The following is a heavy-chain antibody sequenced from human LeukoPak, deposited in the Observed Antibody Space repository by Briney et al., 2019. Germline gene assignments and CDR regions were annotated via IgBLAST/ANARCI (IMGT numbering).Heavy chain of an antibody. V-gene: IGHV3-43*02. J-gene: IGHJ5*02. CDR3: AKGVRSGTYYNCFDP. D-gene: IGHD1-26*01. CDR1: GFTVDDYA. Sequence: GGSLRLSCVASGFTVDDYALHWVRQAPGKGLEWISVISGDGDNTRYADSVKGRFTISRDNSKNSLYLQMSSLRADDAALYYCAKGVRSGTYYNCFDPWGQGTLVTVSS. CDR2: ISGDGDNT.